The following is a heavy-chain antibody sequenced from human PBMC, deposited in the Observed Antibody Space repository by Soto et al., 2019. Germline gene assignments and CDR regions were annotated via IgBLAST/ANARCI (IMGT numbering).Heavy chain of an antibody. J-gene: IGHJ4*02. V-gene: IGHV3-9*01. Sequence: EVQLVESGGGLVQPGRSLRLSCAASGFTFDDYAMHWVRQAPGKGLEWVSGISWNSGSIGYADSVKGRFTISRDNAKNSLYLQMNSLRAEDTALYYCAKAGGQLWLDYWGQGTLVTVSS. CDR3: AKAGGQLWLDY. CDR2: ISWNSGSI. D-gene: IGHD5-18*01. CDR1: GFTFDDYA.